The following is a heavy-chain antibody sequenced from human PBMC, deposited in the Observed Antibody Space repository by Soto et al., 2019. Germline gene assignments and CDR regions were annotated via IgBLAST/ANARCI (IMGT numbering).Heavy chain of an antibody. CDR3: ASSYYYDSSGYSSLYYYYGMDV. CDR1: GDTFTIYA. CDR2: INAGNGNA. Sequence: ASVEVACKASGDTFTIYAVHWVRQAPGQRLEWMGWINAGNGNAKYSQMFQGRVTITRDTSASTAYMELSSLRSEDTAVYYCASSYYYDSSGYSSLYYYYGMDVWGQGTTVTVSS. J-gene: IGHJ6*02. V-gene: IGHV1-3*01. D-gene: IGHD3-22*01.